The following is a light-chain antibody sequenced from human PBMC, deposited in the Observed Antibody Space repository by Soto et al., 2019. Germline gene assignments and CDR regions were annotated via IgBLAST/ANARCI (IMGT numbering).Light chain of an antibody. CDR2: LGS. J-gene: IGKJ1*01. Sequence: DTVMTQTPLSLPVTPGEPASISCRSSQSLLHSNGYNYLDWYLQKPGQSPQLLIYLGSNRASGVPDRFSGSESGTYFTLKISRVEAEDVGVYYCMQGLQSPGTFGQGTKVDIK. CDR1: QSLLHSNGYNY. CDR3: MQGLQSPGT. V-gene: IGKV2-28*01.